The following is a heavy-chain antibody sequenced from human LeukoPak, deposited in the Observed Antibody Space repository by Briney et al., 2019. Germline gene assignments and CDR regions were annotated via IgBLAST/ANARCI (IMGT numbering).Heavy chain of an antibody. CDR3: AKDGLGVQGLFDY. J-gene: IGHJ4*02. CDR2: ISGSGGST. D-gene: IGHD2-8*01. Sequence: GGSLRLSCAASGFTFSSYAMHWVRQAPGKGLEWVAAISGSGGSTYYADSVKGRFTISRDSSKNTLYLQMNSLRAEDTAVYYCAKDGLGVQGLFDYWGQGTLVTVSS. CDR1: GFTFSSYA. V-gene: IGHV3-23*01.